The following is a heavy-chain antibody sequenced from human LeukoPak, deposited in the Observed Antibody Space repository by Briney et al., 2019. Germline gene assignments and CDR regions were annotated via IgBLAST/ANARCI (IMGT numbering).Heavy chain of an antibody. Sequence: GALRLSCAASGFTFSSYAMSWVRQAPGKGLEWVSAISGSGGSTYYADSVKGRFTISRDSSKNTLYLQMNSLRAEDTAVYYCAKRAAPLYGMDVWGQGTTVTVSS. CDR1: GFTFSSYA. J-gene: IGHJ6*02. D-gene: IGHD6-25*01. CDR3: AKRAAPLYGMDV. CDR2: ISGSGGST. V-gene: IGHV3-23*01.